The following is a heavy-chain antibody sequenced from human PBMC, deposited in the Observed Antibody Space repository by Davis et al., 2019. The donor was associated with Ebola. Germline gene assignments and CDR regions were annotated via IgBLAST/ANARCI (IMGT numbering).Heavy chain of an antibody. J-gene: IGHJ4*02. CDR3: AREFLVYAILDY. CDR2: INPSGGST. D-gene: IGHD2-8*01. Sequence: ASVKVSCKASGYTFTSYGISWVRQAPGQGLEWMGIINPSGGSTSYAQKFPGRVTLTRETSTSTVYMELSSLRSEDTAVYYCAREFLVYAILDYWGQGTLVTVSS. CDR1: GYTFTSYG. V-gene: IGHV1-46*01.